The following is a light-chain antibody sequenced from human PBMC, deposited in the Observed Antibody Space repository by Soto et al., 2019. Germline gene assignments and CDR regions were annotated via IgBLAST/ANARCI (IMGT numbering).Light chain of an antibody. CDR3: SSYTSSNTYV. V-gene: IGLV2-14*01. Sequence: QSVLTQPASVSGFPGQSITISCTGTSSDLGAYNYVSWYQRHPDKAPKLMIFQVSNRPSGISTRFSGSKSGNTASLTISGLQTEDEADYYCSSYTSSNTYVFGLGTKLTVL. CDR1: SSDLGAYNY. J-gene: IGLJ1*01. CDR2: QVS.